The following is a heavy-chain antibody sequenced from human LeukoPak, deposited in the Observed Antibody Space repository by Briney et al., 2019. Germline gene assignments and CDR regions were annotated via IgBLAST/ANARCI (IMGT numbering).Heavy chain of an antibody. J-gene: IGHJ5*02. CDR1: GGSITSGGYS. V-gene: IGHV4-30-4*07. Sequence: SETPSLTCAVPGGSITSGGYSWSWIRQTPGKGLEWIAYIHDSGSTYYNPSLKSRISISIDTSKNQFSLNLNSVTAADTAVYYCARVVAAAGNNWFDPWGQGTLVTVSS. D-gene: IGHD6-13*01. CDR3: ARVVAAAGNNWFDP. CDR2: IHDSGST.